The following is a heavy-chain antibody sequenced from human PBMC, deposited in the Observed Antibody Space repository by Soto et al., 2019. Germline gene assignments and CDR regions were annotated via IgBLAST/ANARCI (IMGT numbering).Heavy chain of an antibody. Sequence: GGSLRLSCAASGFTFSSYGMHWVRQAPGKGLEWVAVISYDGSNKYYADSVKGRFTISRDNSKNTLYLQMNSVRAEDTAVYYCAKDPYSGSYYPFDYWGQGTLVTVSS. CDR3: AKDPYSGSYYPFDY. CDR2: ISYDGSNK. J-gene: IGHJ4*02. V-gene: IGHV3-30*18. D-gene: IGHD1-26*01. CDR1: GFTFSSYG.